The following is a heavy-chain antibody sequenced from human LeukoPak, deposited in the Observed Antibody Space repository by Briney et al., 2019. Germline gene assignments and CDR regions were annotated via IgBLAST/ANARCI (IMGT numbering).Heavy chain of an antibody. CDR2: INPNSGGT. D-gene: IGHD2-2*01. J-gene: IGHJ2*01. Sequence: ASVKVSCKASGYTFTGYYMHWVRQAPGQGLEWMGWINPNSGGTNYAQKFQGRVTMTRDTSISTAYMELSRLRSDDTAVYYCARGGYCSSTSCKGYFDLWGRGTLVTVSS. CDR3: ARGGYCSSTSCKGYFDL. V-gene: IGHV1-2*02. CDR1: GYTFTGYY.